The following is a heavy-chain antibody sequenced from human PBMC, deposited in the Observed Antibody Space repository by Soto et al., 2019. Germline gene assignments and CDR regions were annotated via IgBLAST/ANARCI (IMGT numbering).Heavy chain of an antibody. CDR2: LWSGGERE. J-gene: IGHJ6*02. CDR3: ARDAQQLANYGMDV. CDR1: GFSFSSHG. Sequence: QVQLVESGGNVVQPGRSLRLSCAASGFSFSSHGMHWVRQAPGKGLEWVAHLWSGGEREYYADSVKGRFTISRDHSKNTLYLQMNSLGVEDTAVYYCARDAQQLANYGMDVWGQGTTVTVSS. D-gene: IGHD6-13*01. V-gene: IGHV3-33*01.